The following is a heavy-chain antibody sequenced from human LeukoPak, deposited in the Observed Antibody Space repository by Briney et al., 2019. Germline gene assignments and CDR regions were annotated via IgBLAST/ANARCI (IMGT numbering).Heavy chain of an antibody. D-gene: IGHD6-19*01. Sequence: GGSLRLSCAASGFTFSSYSMNWVRQAPGKGLEWVSSISSSSSYIYYADSVKGRFTISRDNAKNSLYLQMISLRAEDTAVYYCARDVRQWLDMIDAFDIWGQGTMVTVSS. CDR1: GFTFSSYS. J-gene: IGHJ3*02. V-gene: IGHV3-21*01. CDR3: ARDVRQWLDMIDAFDI. CDR2: ISSSSSYI.